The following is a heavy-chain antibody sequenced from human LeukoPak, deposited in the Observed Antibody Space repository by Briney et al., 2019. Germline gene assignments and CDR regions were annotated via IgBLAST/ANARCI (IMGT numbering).Heavy chain of an antibody. D-gene: IGHD6-19*01. CDR1: GFDFNNYN. V-gene: IGHV3-21*01. CDR2: ITSSGTYI. Sequence: AGGSLRLSCAASGFDFNNYNMNWVRQAPGKGLEWVSSITSSGTYIYYADSVKGRFTISRDNAKNSLYLQMNSLRAEDTAVYYCGRYGLGYYYMDVWGKGTTVTVSS. J-gene: IGHJ6*03. CDR3: GRYGLGYYYMDV.